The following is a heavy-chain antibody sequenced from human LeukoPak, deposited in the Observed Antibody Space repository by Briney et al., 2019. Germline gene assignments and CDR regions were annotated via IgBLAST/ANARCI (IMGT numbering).Heavy chain of an antibody. Sequence: PGGSLRLSCAASGFTFSSYGMHWVRQAPGKGLEWVAIIWYDGNNKYYVDSVKDRFTISRDNSKNTLYLQMNSLRAEDTAIYYCARDPPHDPPYYYGMDVWGQGTTVTVSS. CDR3: ARDPPHDPPYYYGMDV. CDR1: GFTFSSYG. CDR2: IWYDGNNK. V-gene: IGHV3-33*01. J-gene: IGHJ6*02. D-gene: IGHD3-16*01.